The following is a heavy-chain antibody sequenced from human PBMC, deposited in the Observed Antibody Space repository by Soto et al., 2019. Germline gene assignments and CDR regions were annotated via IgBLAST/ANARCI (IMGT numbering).Heavy chain of an antibody. CDR1: GSTFSSYA. Sequence: ASVKVSCKASGSTFSSYAISWVRQAPGQGLEWMGGIIPIFGTANYAQKFQGRVTITADESTSTAYMELSSLRSEDTAVYYCARERHCSGGSCYPHYYYGMDVWGQGTTVTVSS. D-gene: IGHD2-15*01. J-gene: IGHJ6*02. CDR3: ARERHCSGGSCYPHYYYGMDV. V-gene: IGHV1-69*13. CDR2: IIPIFGTA.